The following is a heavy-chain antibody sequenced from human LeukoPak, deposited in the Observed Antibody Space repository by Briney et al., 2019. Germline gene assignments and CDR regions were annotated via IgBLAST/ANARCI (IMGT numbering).Heavy chain of an antibody. CDR3: AKYEIQIFGVVIDSFGMAV. CDR1: GFTFSSYA. J-gene: IGHJ6*02. D-gene: IGHD3-3*01. CDR2: ISGSGGST. V-gene: IGHV3-23*01. Sequence: GGSLRLSCAASGFTFSSYAMSWVRQAPGKGLEWVSAISGSGGSTYYADSVKGRFTISRDNSKNTLYLQMNSLRAEDTAVYYCAKYEIQIFGVVIDSFGMAVWGQGTTVTVSS.